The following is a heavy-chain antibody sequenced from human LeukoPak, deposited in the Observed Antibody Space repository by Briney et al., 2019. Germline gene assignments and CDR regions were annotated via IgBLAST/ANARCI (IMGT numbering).Heavy chain of an antibody. CDR3: ARGFLEWLFFDY. V-gene: IGHV1-2*02. J-gene: IGHJ4*02. CDR1: GYTLTGYY. D-gene: IGHD3-3*01. CDR2: INPNSGGT. Sequence: GASVKVSCKASGYTLTGYYMHWVRQAPGQGLEWMGWINPNSGGTNYAQKSQGRVTMTRDTSTSTAYMELSRLRSDDTAVYYCARGFLEWLFFDYWGQGTLVTVSS.